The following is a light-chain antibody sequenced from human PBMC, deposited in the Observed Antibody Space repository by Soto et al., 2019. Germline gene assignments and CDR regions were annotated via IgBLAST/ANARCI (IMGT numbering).Light chain of an antibody. J-gene: IGLJ2*01. CDR3: SSYTSSTTLV. V-gene: IGLV2-14*03. CDR1: SSDVGGYNY. CDR2: DVT. Sequence: QSVLTQPASVSGSPGQSITISCTGTSSDVGGYNYVSWYQQHPGTAPKLMIYDVTDRPSGVSDRFSGSKSGNTASLTISGLRADDEADYYCSSYTSSTTLVFGGGTKLTVL.